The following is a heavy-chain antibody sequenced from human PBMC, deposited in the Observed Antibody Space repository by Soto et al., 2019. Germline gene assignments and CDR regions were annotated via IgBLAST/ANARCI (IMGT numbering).Heavy chain of an antibody. CDR1: GGTFTNFA. J-gene: IGHJ5*01. D-gene: IGHD2-15*01. CDR3: ARAVADVLVAAARGNWFDS. V-gene: IGHV1-69*01. CDR2: IVPLFQSA. Sequence: QVQLVQSGTEVKKPGSSMKVSCKASGGTFTNFAIRWLRQAPGQGLEWMGGIVPLFQSANYAQKFQDRLTITADESTSTVYLQLSSLRSDDTAVYYCARAVADVLVAAARGNWFDSWGQGTLVTVSS.